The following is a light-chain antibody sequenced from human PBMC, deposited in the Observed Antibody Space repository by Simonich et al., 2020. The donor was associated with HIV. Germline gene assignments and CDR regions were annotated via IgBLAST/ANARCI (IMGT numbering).Light chain of an antibody. Sequence: QLVLTQSPSASASLGASVKLTCTLSSGHRSYAIAWPQQQPEKGPRYLMKLNSDGSHSKGDGIPDRFSGSSSGAERYLTISSRQSEDEADYYCQTWGTGMAWVFGGGTKLTVL. CDR2: LNSDGSH. CDR1: SGHRSYA. V-gene: IGLV4-69*01. J-gene: IGLJ3*02. CDR3: QTWGTGMAWV.